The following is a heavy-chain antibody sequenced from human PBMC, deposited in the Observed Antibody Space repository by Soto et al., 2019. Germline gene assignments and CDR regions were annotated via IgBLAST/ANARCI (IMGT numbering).Heavy chain of an antibody. J-gene: IGHJ4*02. V-gene: IGHV3-33*06. CDR2: IWYDGSDK. D-gene: IGHD6-6*01. CDR1: GFTFRNHG. Sequence: QVQLVESGGGVVQPGRSLRLSCEAAGFTFRNHGMHWVRQAPGKGLEWVAVIWYDGSDKYYADSVKGRFTISRDNSKNTLYLQMNTLRVEDSAVYFCAKDIASRRFDYLGQGTLVTVSS. CDR3: AKDIASRRFDY.